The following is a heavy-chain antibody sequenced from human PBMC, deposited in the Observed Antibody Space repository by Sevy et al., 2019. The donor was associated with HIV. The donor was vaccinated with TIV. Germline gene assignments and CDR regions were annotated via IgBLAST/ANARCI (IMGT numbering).Heavy chain of an antibody. CDR1: GFTFSDAW. V-gene: IGHV3-15*01. CDR2: IKSKSDGGTV. CDR3: ITYPRITTTGTGGFDP. D-gene: IGHD6-13*01. J-gene: IGHJ5*02. Sequence: GGSLRLSCAASGFTFSDAWMGGVRQAAGKGLECVGRIKSKSDGGTVEHAAPVKGRFTISRDDSKDTLYLQMNSLKTEDTAVYFCITYPRITTTGTGGFDPWGQGTLVTVSS.